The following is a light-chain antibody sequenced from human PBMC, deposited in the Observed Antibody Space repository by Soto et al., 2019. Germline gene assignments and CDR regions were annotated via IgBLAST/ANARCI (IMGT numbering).Light chain of an antibody. CDR3: QQYNNWPLT. CDR1: QSVSSD. J-gene: IGKJ4*01. V-gene: IGKV3-15*01. CDR2: GAS. Sequence: EIVMTQSPATLSVSPGGRATLSCRASQSVSSDLAWYHQKPGQAPRLLIYGASTRATGIPARFSGSGSGTEFTLTISSLQSEDFAVYYCQQYNNWPLTFGGGTKVGIK.